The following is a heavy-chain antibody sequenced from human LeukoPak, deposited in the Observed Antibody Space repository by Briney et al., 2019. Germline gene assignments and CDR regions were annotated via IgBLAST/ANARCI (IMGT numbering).Heavy chain of an antibody. CDR3: SKGRYSSSPPTFFDY. CDR2: ISCNSGSI. Sequence: GGSLRLSCAASGFTLDDYAMHWVRQAPGKGLGWVSGISCNSGSIGYADSVKGRFTISRDNAKNSLYLQMNSLRAEDMALYYCSKGRYSSSPPTFFDYWGQGTLVTVSS. V-gene: IGHV3-9*03. CDR1: GFTLDDYA. J-gene: IGHJ4*02. D-gene: IGHD6-13*01.